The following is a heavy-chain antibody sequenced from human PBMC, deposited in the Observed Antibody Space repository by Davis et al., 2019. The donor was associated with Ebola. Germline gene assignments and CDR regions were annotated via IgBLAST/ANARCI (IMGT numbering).Heavy chain of an antibody. CDR2: MNPNSGNT. J-gene: IGHJ5*02. V-gene: IGHV1-8*01. CDR1: GYTFTGYD. CDR3: ARDVGTVNPWARRVERQYWFDP. D-gene: IGHD1-1*01. Sequence: ASVKVSCKASGYTFTGYDINWVRQATGQGLEWMGWMNPNSGNTGYAQKFQGRVTMTRENSMSTAYMELSSLRSDDTAVYYCARDVGTVNPWARRVERQYWFDPWGQGTLVTVSS.